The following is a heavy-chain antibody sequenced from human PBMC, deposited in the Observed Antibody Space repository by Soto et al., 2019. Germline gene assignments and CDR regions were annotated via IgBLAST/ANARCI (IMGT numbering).Heavy chain of an antibody. CDR3: ARGRVEVFHPELDY. Sequence: SQTLSLTCAISGDSVSSNSAAWNWIRQSPSRGLEWLGRTYYRSRWFHDYAVPLKSRITINPDTSKNQFSLQLNSVTPEDTAIYYCARGRVEVFHPELDYWGQGTLVTVSS. V-gene: IGHV6-1*01. CDR1: GDSVSSNSAA. D-gene: IGHD1-7*01. CDR2: TYYRSRWFH. J-gene: IGHJ4*02.